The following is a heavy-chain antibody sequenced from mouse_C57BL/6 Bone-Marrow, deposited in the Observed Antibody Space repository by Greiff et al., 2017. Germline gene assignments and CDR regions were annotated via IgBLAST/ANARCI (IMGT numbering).Heavy chain of an antibody. V-gene: IGHV7-1*01. D-gene: IGHD6-1*01. CDR2: SRNKANDYTT. CDR1: GFTFTDFY. J-gene: IGHJ4*01. Sequence: DVMLVESGGGLVQSGRSLRLSCATSGFTFTDFYMEWVRQAPGKGLEWIAASRNKANDYTTEYSASVKGRFIVSRDTSQSILYLQMNALRAEDNASYYCARDANPDYAMDDWGQGTSVTVSS. CDR3: ARDANPDYAMDD.